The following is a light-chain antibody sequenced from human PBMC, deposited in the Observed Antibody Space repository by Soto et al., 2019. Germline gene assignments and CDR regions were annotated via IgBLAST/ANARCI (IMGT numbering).Light chain of an antibody. CDR2: EVR. J-gene: IGLJ2*01. CDR3: SSYTSSSPVV. Sequence: QSVLTQPASVSGSPGQSITISCTGTSSDVGGYNYVSWYQHHPGKAPKLMIYEVRNRPSGVSNRFSGSKSGNTASLTISGLQAEDEADYYCSSYTSSSPVVFGGGTKVTVL. V-gene: IGLV2-14*01. CDR1: SSDVGGYNY.